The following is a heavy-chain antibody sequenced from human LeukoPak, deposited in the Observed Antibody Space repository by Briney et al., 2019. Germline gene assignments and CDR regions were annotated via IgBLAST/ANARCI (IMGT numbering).Heavy chain of an antibody. CDR1: GYTFTGYY. Sequence: ASVKVSCKASGYTFTGYYMHWVRQAPGQGLEWMGWINPNSGGTNYAQKFQGRVTMTRDTSISTAYMELSRLRSDDTAVYYCARERSYGSGTENWGQGTLVTVFS. J-gene: IGHJ4*02. CDR2: INPNSGGT. CDR3: ARERSYGSGTEN. D-gene: IGHD3-10*01. V-gene: IGHV1-2*02.